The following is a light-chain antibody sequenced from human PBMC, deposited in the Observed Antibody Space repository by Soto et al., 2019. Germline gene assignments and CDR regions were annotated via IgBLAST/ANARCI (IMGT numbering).Light chain of an antibody. J-gene: IGKJ2*01. Sequence: IVLTQSPGTLPLSPGERATLSCRASQSVSSNYLVWYQQRPGQAPRPLLYGASTRATGIPDRFSGSGSGTDFTLTIGRLEPEDFAAYYCQRYANSPSTFGQGNKLETK. V-gene: IGKV3-20*01. CDR3: QRYANSPST. CDR2: GAS. CDR1: QSVSSNY.